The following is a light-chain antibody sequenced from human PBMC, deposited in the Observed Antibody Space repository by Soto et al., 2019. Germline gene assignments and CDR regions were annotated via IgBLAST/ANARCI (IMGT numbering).Light chain of an antibody. CDR3: QQSYSTPRT. J-gene: IGKJ1*01. CDR1: QTIGNW. Sequence: DIQMTQSPSALSSSVVDRVTITFRSSQTIGNWLAWYQQKPGTAPKFLIYDASTLESGVPSRFSGSGSGTDFTLTISSLQPEDFATYYCQQSYSTPRTFGQGTKVDI. V-gene: IGKV1-39*01. CDR2: DAS.